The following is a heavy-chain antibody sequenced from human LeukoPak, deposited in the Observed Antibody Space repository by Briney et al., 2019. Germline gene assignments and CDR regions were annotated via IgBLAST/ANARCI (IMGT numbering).Heavy chain of an antibody. J-gene: IGHJ5*02. V-gene: IGHV3-21*01. CDR3: ARSGVVTVIRDNCFDP. CDR1: GFTFSSYS. D-gene: IGHD4-23*01. CDR2: ISTSGSYI. Sequence: GGSLRLSCAASGFTFSSYSMHWVRQAPGKGPEWVSSISTSGSYIYYADSLKGRFTISRDNAKNSLFLQMNSLRAEDTAVYYCARSGVVTVIRDNCFDPWGQGTLVTVSS.